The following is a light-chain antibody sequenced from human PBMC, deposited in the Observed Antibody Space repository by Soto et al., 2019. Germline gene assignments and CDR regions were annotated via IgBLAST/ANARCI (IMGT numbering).Light chain of an antibody. CDR3: QQDNDWWT. V-gene: IGKV3-15*01. J-gene: IGKJ1*01. CDR1: QSVSTN. Sequence: EIVMTQSPATLSVSPGERATLSCRASQSVSTNLAWYHQKPGQAPRLLIYGASTRATGIPARFSGSGSGTEFTLTISRLQSEDFAVYYCQQDNDWWTFGQGTKVEIK. CDR2: GAS.